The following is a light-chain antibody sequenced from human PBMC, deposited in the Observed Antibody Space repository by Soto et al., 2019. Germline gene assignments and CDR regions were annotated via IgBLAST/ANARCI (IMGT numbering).Light chain of an antibody. CDR3: QQRSNWPWT. Sequence: ESMLTQSPATLSLSPGERATLSCRASQSVRSYLAWYQQKPGQAPRLLIYDASNRAPGIPARFSGSGSGTEFTLTITRVEPEDFAVYCCQQRSNWPWTFGRGTKVDNK. CDR2: DAS. CDR1: QSVRSY. J-gene: IGKJ1*01. V-gene: IGKV3-11*01.